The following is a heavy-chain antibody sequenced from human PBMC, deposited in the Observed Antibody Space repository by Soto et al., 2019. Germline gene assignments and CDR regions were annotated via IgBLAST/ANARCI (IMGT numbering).Heavy chain of an antibody. CDR3: ARHHGPTTSENWFDP. CDR1: GYTFFTYD. V-gene: IGHV1-18*01. Sequence: GASVKVSCKASGYTFFTYDISWVRQAPGQGLEWMGWISTYSGDTKYAQKFQGRVTMTTDTSTTTAYLELRSLRSDDTVVYYCARHHGPTTSENWFDPWGQGTPVTVSS. J-gene: IGHJ5*02. D-gene: IGHD5-12*01. CDR2: ISTYSGDT.